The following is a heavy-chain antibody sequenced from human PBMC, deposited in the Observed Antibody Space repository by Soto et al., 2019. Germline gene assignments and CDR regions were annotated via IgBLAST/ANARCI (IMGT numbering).Heavy chain of an antibody. CDR1: GFSLSKARMG. V-gene: IGHV2-26*01. Sequence: QVTLKESGPVLVKPTETLTLTCSVSGFSLSKARMGVSWIRQPPGKALEWLAHIFWNDERSYNTSLKSRLTISRETSKSQVVLTITNVDPVDTGTYFCARALREGLPIYYFDSWGQGTLVTVSS. CDR3: ARALREGLPIYYFDS. J-gene: IGHJ4*02. D-gene: IGHD1-26*01. CDR2: IFWNDER.